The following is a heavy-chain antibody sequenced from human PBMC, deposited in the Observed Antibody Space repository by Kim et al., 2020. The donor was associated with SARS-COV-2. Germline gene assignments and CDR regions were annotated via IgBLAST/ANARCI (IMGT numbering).Heavy chain of an antibody. V-gene: IGHV3-72*01. J-gene: IGHJ4*02. D-gene: IGHD3-9*01. Sequence: GGSLRLSCTASGFSFSDHYMDWVRQAPGKGLQWVGRIRNKVNSYTAEYAASGKGRFTISRDDSKNSVYLQMNSLKSDDTAVYYCARGTGNHFDYWGQGSL. CDR3: ARGTGNHFDY. CDR2: IRNKVNSYTA. CDR1: GFSFSDHY.